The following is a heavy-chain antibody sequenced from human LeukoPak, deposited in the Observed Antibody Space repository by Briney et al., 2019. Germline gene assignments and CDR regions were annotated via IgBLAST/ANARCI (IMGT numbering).Heavy chain of an antibody. J-gene: IGHJ5*02. CDR1: GGTFSSYA. Sequence: ASVKVSCKASGGTFSSYAISWVRQAPGQGLEWMGGIIPIVGTANYAQKFQGRVTITTDESTSTAYMERSSLRSEDTAVYYCARSLLWFGELSPNWFDPWGQGTLVTVSS. CDR3: ARSLLWFGELSPNWFDP. D-gene: IGHD3-10*01. V-gene: IGHV1-69*05. CDR2: IIPIVGTA.